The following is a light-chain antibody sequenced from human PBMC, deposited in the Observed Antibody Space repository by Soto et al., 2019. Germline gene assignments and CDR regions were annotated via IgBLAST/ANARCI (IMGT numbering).Light chain of an antibody. CDR3: QKYNSPPFT. V-gene: IGKV1-27*01. CDR1: QGISTY. Sequence: DIQMTQSPSSLSASVGDRVTITCRASQGISTYLAWYQQNPGKVPKLLIYAASTLQSGVPSRFSGSGSGTDFTLTISSLQPEDFATYYCQKYNSPPFTFGPGTKVDIK. CDR2: AAS. J-gene: IGKJ3*01.